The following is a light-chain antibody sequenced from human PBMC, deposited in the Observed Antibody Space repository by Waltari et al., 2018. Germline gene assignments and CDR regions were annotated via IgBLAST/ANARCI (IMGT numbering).Light chain of an antibody. CDR3: QQFYDWPLT. CDR1: RTVDNN. CDR2: GPS. J-gene: IGKJ4*01. V-gene: IGKV3-15*01. Sequence: EIVMTQSPVTLSVSPGDSVTLSCRASRTVDNNLAWYQQKPGQAPRLLIYGPSTGAPGIPARFSGTGSGTEFTLTISSVQSADFAVYYCQQFYDWPLTFGGGTKVELK.